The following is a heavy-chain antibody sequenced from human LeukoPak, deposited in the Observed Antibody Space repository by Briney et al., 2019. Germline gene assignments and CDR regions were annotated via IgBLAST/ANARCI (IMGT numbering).Heavy chain of an antibody. D-gene: IGHD2-2*03. CDR2: IILIFGTA. V-gene: IGHV1-69*05. CDR1: GGTFSSYA. CDR3: ARTMDSRAGSYFDY. J-gene: IGHJ4*02. Sequence: ASVKVSCKASGGTFSSYAISWERQAPGQGLEWMGRIILIFGTANYAQKFQGRVTITTDESTSTAYMELSSLRSEDTAVYYCARTMDSRAGSYFDYWGQGTLVTVSS.